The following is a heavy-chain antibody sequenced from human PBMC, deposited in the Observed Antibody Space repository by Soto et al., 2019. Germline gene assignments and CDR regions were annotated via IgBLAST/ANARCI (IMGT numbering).Heavy chain of an antibody. V-gene: IGHV3-33*01. J-gene: IGHJ5*02. D-gene: IGHD5-12*01. CDR1: GFTFSSYG. CDR3: ARDSSGYDWNISGWFTAGFHP. CDR2: IWYDGSNK. Sequence: QVQLVESGGGVVQPGRSLRLSCAASGFTFSSYGMHWVRQAPGKGLEWVAIIWYDGSNKYYADAVEGRFTISRDDSKNTVYLHMDNLRAEDTAVYYCARDSSGYDWNISGWFTAGFHPWGQGTLVTVSS.